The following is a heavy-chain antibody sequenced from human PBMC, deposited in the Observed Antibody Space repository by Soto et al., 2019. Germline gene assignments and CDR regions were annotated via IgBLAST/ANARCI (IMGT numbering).Heavy chain of an antibody. J-gene: IGHJ4*02. V-gene: IGHV3-53*02. CDR2: IYSGGST. CDR3: ARGTTVTQGLDY. CDR1: GFTVSSNY. Sequence: EVQLVETGGGLIQPGGSLRLSCAASGFTVSSNYMSWVRQAPGKGLEWVSVIYSGGSTYYADSVKGRFTISRDNSKNTLHLQMNSLRAEDTAVYYCARGTTVTQGLDYWGQGTLVTVSS. D-gene: IGHD4-17*01.